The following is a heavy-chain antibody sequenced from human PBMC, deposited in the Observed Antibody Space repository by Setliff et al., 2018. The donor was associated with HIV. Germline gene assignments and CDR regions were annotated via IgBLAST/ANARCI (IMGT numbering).Heavy chain of an antibody. J-gene: IGHJ3*01. Sequence: PSETLSLTCAVYGRSFSGYYWNWIRQSPGKGLEWIGEINHSGGTNYNPSLKSRVTMSIDTSKNQFFLNVSSVTAADTAVYYCARGWGHDGFDFWGQGTMVTVSS. D-gene: IGHD7-27*01. CDR3: ARGWGHDGFDF. CDR2: INHSGGT. CDR1: GRSFSGYY. V-gene: IGHV4-34*01.